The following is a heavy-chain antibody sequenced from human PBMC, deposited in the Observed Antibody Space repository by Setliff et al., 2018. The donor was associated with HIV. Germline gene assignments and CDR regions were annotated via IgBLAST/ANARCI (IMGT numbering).Heavy chain of an antibody. Sequence: ASETLSLTCTVSGGSISSRSYFWGWIRQPPGKGLEWIGSIYYSGSTYYNPSLKSRVTISVDTSKNQFSLKLSSVTAADTAVYYCARRQQLWLLYAFDIWGQGTMVTVSS. V-gene: IGHV4-39*01. J-gene: IGHJ3*02. CDR1: GGSISSRSYF. CDR3: ARRQQLWLLYAFDI. D-gene: IGHD5-18*01. CDR2: IYYSGST.